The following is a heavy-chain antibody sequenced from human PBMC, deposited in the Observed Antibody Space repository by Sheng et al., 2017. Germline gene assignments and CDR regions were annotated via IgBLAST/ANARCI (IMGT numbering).Heavy chain of an antibody. CDR1: GFTVSSNY. D-gene: IGHD3-22*01. Sequence: EVQLVESGGGLIQPGGSLRLSCAASGFTVSSNYMSWVRQAPGKGLEWVSVIYSGGSTYYADSVKGRFTISRDNSKNTLHLQMNSLRAEDTAVYYCARAQYYYDSSGYYSDWFDPWGQGTLVTVSS. J-gene: IGHJ5*02. V-gene: IGHV3-53*01. CDR3: ARAQYYYDSSGYYSDWFDP. CDR2: IYSGGST.